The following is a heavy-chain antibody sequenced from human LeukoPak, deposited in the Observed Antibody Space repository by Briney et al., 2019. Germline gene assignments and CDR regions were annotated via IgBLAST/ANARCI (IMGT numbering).Heavy chain of an antibody. CDR1: GFTFSDYY. D-gene: IGHD2-15*01. CDR2: ISSSGSTI. CDR3: AREDIVVVVAATPFDY. V-gene: IGHV3-11*04. Sequence: GGSLRLSCAASGFTFSDYYMSWIRQAPGKGLEWVSYISSSGSTIYYADSVKGRFTISRDNAKNSLYLQMNSLRAEDTAVYYCAREDIVVVVAATPFDYWGQGTLVTVSS. J-gene: IGHJ4*02.